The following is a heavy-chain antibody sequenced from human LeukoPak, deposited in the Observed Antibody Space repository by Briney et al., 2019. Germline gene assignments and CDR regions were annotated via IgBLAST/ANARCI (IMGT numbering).Heavy chain of an antibody. V-gene: IGHV1-46*01. CDR2: INPSGGST. CDR1: GYTFTSYY. J-gene: IGHJ4*02. D-gene: IGHD3-10*01. CDR3: ATITMVRGAAPHLFDY. Sequence: ASVKVSCKASGYTFTSYYMHWVRQAPGQGLEWMGIINPSGGSTSYAQKFQGRVTMTRDMSTSTVYMELSSLRSEDTAVYYCATITMVRGAAPHLFDYWGQGTLVTVSS.